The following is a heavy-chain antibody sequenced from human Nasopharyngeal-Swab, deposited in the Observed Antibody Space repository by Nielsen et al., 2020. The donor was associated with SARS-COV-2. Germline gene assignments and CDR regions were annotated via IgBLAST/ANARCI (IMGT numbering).Heavy chain of an antibody. CDR2: IDWDDDK. J-gene: IGHJ6*02. CDR1: GFSLSTSGMC. CDR3: ARIPFAADYYYYGMDV. D-gene: IGHD6-13*01. Sequence: SGPTLVPPTQTLTLTCTFSGFSLSTSGMCVSWIRQPPGKALEWLARIDWDDDKYYSTSLKTRLTISKDTSKNQVVLTMTNMDPVDTATYYCARIPFAADYYYYGMDVWGQGTTVTVSS. V-gene: IGHV2-70*11.